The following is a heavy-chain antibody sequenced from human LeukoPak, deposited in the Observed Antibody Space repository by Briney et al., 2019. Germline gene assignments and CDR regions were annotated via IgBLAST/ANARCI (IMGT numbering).Heavy chain of an antibody. CDR3: ARGPGFGATRVVYYYYYGMDV. CDR1: EFTFSSYS. J-gene: IGHJ6*02. D-gene: IGHD3-16*01. V-gene: IGHV4-34*01. CDR2: INHSGST. Sequence: GSLRLSCAASEFTFSSYSMNWVRQAPGKGLEWIGEINHSGSTNYNPSLKSRVTISVDTSKNQFSLKLSSVTAADTAVYYCARGPGFGATRVVYYYYYGMDVWGQGTTVTVSS.